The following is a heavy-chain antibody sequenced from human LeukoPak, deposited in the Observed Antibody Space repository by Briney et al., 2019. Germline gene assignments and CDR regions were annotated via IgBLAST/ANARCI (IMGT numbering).Heavy chain of an antibody. CDR2: ISSSSSYI. V-gene: IGHV3-21*01. CDR3: ATSREGAFDI. Sequence: GGSLRLSCAASGFTFSSYSMTWVRQAPGKGLEWVSSISSSSSYIYYADSVKGRFTISRDNAKNSLYLQMNSLRAEDTAVYYCATSREGAFDIWGQGTMVTVSS. CDR1: GFTFSSYS. J-gene: IGHJ3*02.